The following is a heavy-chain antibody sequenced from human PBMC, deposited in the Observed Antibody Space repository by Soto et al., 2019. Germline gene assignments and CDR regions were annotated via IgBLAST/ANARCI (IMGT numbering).Heavy chain of an antibody. CDR2: IVVGSGNT. Sequence: SVKVSCKASGFTFTSSAVQWVRQARGQRLEWIGWIVVGSGNTNYAQKFQERVTITRDMSTSTAYMELSSLRSEDTAVYYCAASNYPNYYYYGMDVWGQGTTVTVSS. CDR1: GFTFTSSA. CDR3: AASNYPNYYYYGMDV. D-gene: IGHD4-4*01. V-gene: IGHV1-58*01. J-gene: IGHJ6*02.